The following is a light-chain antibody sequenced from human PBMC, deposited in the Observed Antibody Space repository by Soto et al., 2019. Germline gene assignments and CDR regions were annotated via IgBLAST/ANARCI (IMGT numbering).Light chain of an antibody. Sequence: QSVLTQPASVSGSPGQSITISCTGTTSDVGGYNFVSWYQQYPGEAPKLMIFEVSNRPSGVSNRFSGSKSDNTASLTSSGLQAEDEADYYCSSYTSSSTVVFGTGTKVTVL. J-gene: IGLJ1*01. V-gene: IGLV2-14*01. CDR3: SSYTSSSTVV. CDR2: EVS. CDR1: TSDVGGYNF.